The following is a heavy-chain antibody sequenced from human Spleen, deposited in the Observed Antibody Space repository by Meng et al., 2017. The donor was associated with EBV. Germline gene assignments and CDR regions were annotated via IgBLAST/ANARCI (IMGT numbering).Heavy chain of an antibody. CDR1: GSSINSNGYY. J-gene: IGHJ5*02. V-gene: IGHV4-30-4*01. D-gene: IGHD4-17*01. CDR3: ARASNYGDYGIWFDP. CDR2: LYYSGST. Sequence: GLRWESVPGLLKASQSLYRTCTCAGSSINSNGYYWNWIRQGPGNGLEWIGYLYYSGSTYYNPSLKSRVTISMDTSQNQFSLSLRSVTAADTAVYYCARASNYGDYGIWFDPWGQGTLVTVSS.